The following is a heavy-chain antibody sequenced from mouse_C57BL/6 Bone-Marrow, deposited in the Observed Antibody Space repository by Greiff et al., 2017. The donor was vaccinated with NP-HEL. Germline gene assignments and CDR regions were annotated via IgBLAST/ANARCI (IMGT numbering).Heavy chain of an antibody. V-gene: IGHV5-4*01. CDR3: AREGARGY. J-gene: IGHJ2*01. Sequence: EVQLVESGGGLVKPGGSLKLSCAASGFTFSSYAMSWVRQTPEKRLEWVATISDGGSYTYYPDNVKGRFTISRDNAKNNLYLQMSHLKSEDTAMYYCAREGARGYWGQGTTLTVSS. CDR1: GFTFSSYA. CDR2: ISDGGSYT.